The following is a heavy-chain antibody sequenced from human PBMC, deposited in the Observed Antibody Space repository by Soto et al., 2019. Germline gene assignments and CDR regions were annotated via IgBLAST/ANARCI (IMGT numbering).Heavy chain of an antibody. D-gene: IGHD5-18*01. CDR3: ARGAGGNSWRSPTFDS. CDR2: IFSAGST. V-gene: IGHV3-66*01. Sequence: EVQLVESGGGLVQPGGSLRLSCAASGFTVSNNYMTWVRQAPGRGLDWVSIIFSAGSTYYADSVRGRFTISRDNSKNTQYLQMSSLRAEDTAIYYCARGAGGNSWRSPTFDSWGQGTLVTVSS. J-gene: IGHJ4*02. CDR1: GFTVSNNY.